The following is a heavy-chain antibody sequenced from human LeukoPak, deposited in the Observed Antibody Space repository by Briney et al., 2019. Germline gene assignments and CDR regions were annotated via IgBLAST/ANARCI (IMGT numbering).Heavy chain of an antibody. CDR3: ARESIVVVPPDYYYYYYMDV. D-gene: IGHD2-2*01. Sequence: SETLSLTCTVSGGSISSYYWSWLRQRAGKGLEWIGRIYTSGSTNYNPSLKSRVTMSVDTSKNQFSLKLSSVTAADTAVYYCARESIVVVPPDYYYYYYMDVWGKGTTVTVSS. CDR2: IYTSGST. V-gene: IGHV4-4*07. CDR1: GGSISSYY. J-gene: IGHJ6*03.